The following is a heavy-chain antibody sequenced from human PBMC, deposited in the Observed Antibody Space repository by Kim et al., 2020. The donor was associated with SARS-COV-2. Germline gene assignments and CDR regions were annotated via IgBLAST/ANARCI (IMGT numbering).Heavy chain of an antibody. CDR1: GGTFSSYA. J-gene: IGHJ5*02. CDR2: IIPIFGTA. V-gene: IGHV1-69*13. CDR3: ARVLPSQHVTVEGGNWFDP. D-gene: IGHD3-10*01. Sequence: SVKVSCKASGGTFSSYAISWVRQAPGQGLEWMGGIIPIFGTANYAQKFQGRVTITADESTSTAYMELSSLRSEDTAVYYCARVLPSQHVTVEGGNWFDPWGQGTLVTVSS.